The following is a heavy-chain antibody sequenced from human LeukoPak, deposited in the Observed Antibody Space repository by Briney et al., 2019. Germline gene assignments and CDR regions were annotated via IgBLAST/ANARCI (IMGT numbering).Heavy chain of an antibody. CDR3: AGVRYYDFWSGYYYFDY. CDR2: IYYSGST. Sequence: SETLSLTCTVSGGSISSYYWSWIRQPPGKGLEWIGYIYYSGSTNYNPSLKSRVTISVDTSENQFSLKLSSVTAADTAVYYCAGVRYYDFWSGYYYFDYWGQGTPVTVSS. CDR1: GGSISSYY. V-gene: IGHV4-59*01. D-gene: IGHD3-3*01. J-gene: IGHJ4*02.